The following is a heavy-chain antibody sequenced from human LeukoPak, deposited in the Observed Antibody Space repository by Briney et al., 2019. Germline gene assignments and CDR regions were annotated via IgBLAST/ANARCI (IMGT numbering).Heavy chain of an antibody. CDR3: AGSSGWARYFDY. CDR2: INSDGSST. Sequence: GGSLGLSCAASGFTFSSHWMHWVRRAPGKGLVWVSRINSDGSSTSYADSVKGRLTISRDNAKNSLFLQMNSLRAEDTAVYYCAGSSGWARYFDYWGQGTLVTVSS. D-gene: IGHD6-19*01. CDR1: GFTFSSHW. V-gene: IGHV3-74*01. J-gene: IGHJ4*02.